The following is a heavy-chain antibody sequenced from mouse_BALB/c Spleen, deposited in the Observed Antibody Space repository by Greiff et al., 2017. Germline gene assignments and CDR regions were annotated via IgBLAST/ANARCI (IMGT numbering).Heavy chain of an antibody. V-gene: IGHV1-80*01. CDR3: ARSGDGGFAY. J-gene: IGHJ3*01. CDR1: GYAFSSYW. Sequence: QVQLQQSGAELVRPGSSVKISCKASGYAFSSYWMNWVKQRPGQGLEWIGQIYPGDGDTNYNGKFKGKATLTADKSSSTAYMQLSSLTSEDSAVYFCARSGDGGFAYWGQGTLVTVSA. CDR2: IYPGDGDT. D-gene: IGHD3-1*01.